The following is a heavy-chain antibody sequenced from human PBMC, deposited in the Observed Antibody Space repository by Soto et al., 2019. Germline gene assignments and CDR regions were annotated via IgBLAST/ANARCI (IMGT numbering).Heavy chain of an antibody. CDR2: ISSSSSTI. CDR3: AREGTRGGFLNWFDP. Sequence: GESLKISCAASGFTFSSYSMNWVRQAPGKGLEWVSYISSSSSTIYYADSVKGRFTISRDNAKNSLYLQMNSLRDEDTAVYYCAREGTRGGFLNWFDPWAREPWSPSPQ. V-gene: IGHV3-48*02. J-gene: IGHJ5*02. CDR1: GFTFSSYS. D-gene: IGHD3-10*01.